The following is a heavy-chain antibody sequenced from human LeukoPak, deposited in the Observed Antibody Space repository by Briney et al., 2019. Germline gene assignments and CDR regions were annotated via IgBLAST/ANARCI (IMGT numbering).Heavy chain of an antibody. Sequence: SETLSLTCTVSGGSINSYYWSWTRQPAGKGLEWIGRIYTSGSTNYNPSLKSRVTMSVDTSKSQFSLKLSSVPAADTAVYYCAREYSSGWYARWFDPWGQGTLVTVSS. CDR3: AREYSSGWYARWFDP. CDR2: IYTSGST. D-gene: IGHD6-19*01. CDR1: GGSINSYY. V-gene: IGHV4-4*07. J-gene: IGHJ5*02.